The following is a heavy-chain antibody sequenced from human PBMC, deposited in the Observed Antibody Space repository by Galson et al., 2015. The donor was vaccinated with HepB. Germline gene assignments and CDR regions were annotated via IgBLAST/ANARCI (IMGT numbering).Heavy chain of an antibody. D-gene: IGHD2-2*01. J-gene: IGHJ4*02. CDR2: ISYDGSNK. V-gene: IGHV3-30*18. CDR1: GFTFSSYG. Sequence: SLRLSCAASGFTFSSYGMHWVRQAAGKGLEWVAVISYDGSNKYYADSVKGRFTISRDNSKNTLYLQMNSLRAEETAVYYCAKRGYCSSTSCLGGEKVDYWGQGTLVTVSS. CDR3: AKRGYCSSTSCLGGEKVDY.